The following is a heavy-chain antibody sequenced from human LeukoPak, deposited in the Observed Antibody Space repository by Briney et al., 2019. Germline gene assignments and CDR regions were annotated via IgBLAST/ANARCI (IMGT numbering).Heavy chain of an antibody. CDR3: ARSVAQRGDFDY. V-gene: IGHV4-59*01. CDR1: GGSISSYY. D-gene: IGHD2-15*01. Sequence: SETLSLTCTVSGGSISSYYWSWIRQPPGKGLEWIGYIYYSGSTNYNPSLKSRVTISVDTSKNQFSLKLSSVTAADTAVYYCARSVAQRGDFDYWGQGTLVTVSS. CDR2: IYYSGST. J-gene: IGHJ4*02.